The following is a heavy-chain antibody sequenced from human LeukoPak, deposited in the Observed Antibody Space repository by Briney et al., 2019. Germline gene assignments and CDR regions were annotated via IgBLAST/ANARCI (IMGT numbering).Heavy chain of an antibody. CDR1: GGTFSSYA. V-gene: IGHV1-69*05. Sequence: ASVKVSCKASGGTFSSYAISWVRQAPGQGPEWMGGIIPIFGTANYAQKFQGRVTITTDESTSTAYMELSSLRSEDTAVYYCARGSPVEMATADAFDIWGQGTMVTVSS. CDR2: IIPIFGTA. D-gene: IGHD5-24*01. J-gene: IGHJ3*02. CDR3: ARGSPVEMATADAFDI.